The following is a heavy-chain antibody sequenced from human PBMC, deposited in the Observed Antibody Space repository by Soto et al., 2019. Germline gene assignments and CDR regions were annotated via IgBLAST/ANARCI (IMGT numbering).Heavy chain of an antibody. CDR3: ARVHVMVVAGSTFDY. CDR1: GYSLISGYS. CDR2: IYHGGTT. V-gene: IGHV4-38-2*02. Sequence: SGTLSLTSTVSGYSLISGYSWALIQQPPGKGPEWIASIYHGGTTFYNPSLKSRITISVDTSNNQFSLKLTSVTAADTAVYYCARVHVMVVAGSTFDYWGHGTLVTVSA. D-gene: IGHD6-19*01. J-gene: IGHJ4*01.